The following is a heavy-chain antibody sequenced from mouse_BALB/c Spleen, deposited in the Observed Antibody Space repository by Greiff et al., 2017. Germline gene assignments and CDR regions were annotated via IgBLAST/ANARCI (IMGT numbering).Heavy chain of an antibody. Sequence: EVKVVESGGGLVKPGGSLKLSCAASGFTFSSYAMSWVRQTPEKRLEWVATISSGGSYTYYPDSVKGRFTISRDNAKNTLYLQMSSLRSEDTAMYYCARPGGNYVPYYAMDYWGQGTSVTVSS. CDR3: ARPGGNYVPYYAMDY. CDR1: GFTFSSYA. J-gene: IGHJ4*01. V-gene: IGHV5-9-3*01. CDR2: ISSGGSYT. D-gene: IGHD2-1*01.